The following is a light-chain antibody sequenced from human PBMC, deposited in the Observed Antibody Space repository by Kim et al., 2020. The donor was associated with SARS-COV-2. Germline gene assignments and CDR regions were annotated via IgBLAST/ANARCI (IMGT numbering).Light chain of an antibody. Sequence: EIVLTQSPGTLSLSPGERATISCRATQSVSSYLAWYQQKPGQAPRLLIYDASNRATGIPARFSGSGSGTDFTLTISSLEPEDFAVYYCQQRTNRPPFSFGPGTKVDIK. J-gene: IGKJ3*01. CDR3: QQRTNRPPFS. CDR1: QSVSSY. V-gene: IGKV3-11*01. CDR2: DAS.